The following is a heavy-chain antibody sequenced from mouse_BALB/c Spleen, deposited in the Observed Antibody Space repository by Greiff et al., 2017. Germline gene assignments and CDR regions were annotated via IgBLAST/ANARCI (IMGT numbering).Heavy chain of an antibody. CDR2: INPSSGYT. D-gene: IGHD1-3*01. CDR3: ARSERNHKEGLDY. V-gene: IGHV1S26*01. CDR1: GYTFTNYW. J-gene: IGHJ2*01. Sequence: QVQLQQSGAELVRPGTSVKISCKASGYTFTNYWLGWIKQRPGQGLEWIGYINPSSGYTNSNQKFKDKATLTADKSSSTAYMQLSSLTSEASAVYYCARSERNHKEGLDYWGQGTTLTVSS.